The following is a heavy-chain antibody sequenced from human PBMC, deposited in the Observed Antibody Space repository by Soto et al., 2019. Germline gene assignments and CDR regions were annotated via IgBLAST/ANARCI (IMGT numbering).Heavy chain of an antibody. V-gene: IGHV4-59*01. CDR3: ARDSDYDSSGFSPYY. CDR2: IYYSGST. CDR1: GGSISSYY. J-gene: IGHJ4*02. D-gene: IGHD3-22*01. Sequence: QVQLQESGPGLVKPSETLSLTCTVSGGSISSYYWSWIRQPPGKGLEWIGYIYYSGSTNYNPSLKSRLTIXXDXSXXQVSLKLSSVTAADTAVYYCARDSDYDSSGFSPYYWGQGTLVTVSS.